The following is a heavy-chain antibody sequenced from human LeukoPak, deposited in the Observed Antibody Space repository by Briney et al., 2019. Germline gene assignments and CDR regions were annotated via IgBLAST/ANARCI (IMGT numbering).Heavy chain of an antibody. Sequence: SETLSLTCTVSGGSFSSSPYYWGWIRQPPGKGLEWIGSVYYSGSTYYNLSLKSRVTISLDTSKNQFSLKLASVTAADTAVYYCAKTGSSIAARPPDYWGQGTLVTVSS. CDR2: VYYSGST. D-gene: IGHD6-6*01. V-gene: IGHV4-39*07. CDR1: GGSFSSSPYY. CDR3: AKTGSSIAARPPDY. J-gene: IGHJ4*02.